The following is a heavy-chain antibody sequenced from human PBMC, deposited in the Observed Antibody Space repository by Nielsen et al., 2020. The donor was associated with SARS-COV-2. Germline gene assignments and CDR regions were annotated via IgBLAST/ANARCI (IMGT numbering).Heavy chain of an antibody. CDR1: GYTFTGYG. CDR3: AMSSSWYASYYYYGMDV. CDR2: ISAYNGNT. D-gene: IGHD6-13*01. J-gene: IGHJ6*02. V-gene: IGHV1-18*04. Sequence: ASVKVSCKASGYTFTGYGISWVRQAPGQGLEWMGWISAYNGNTNYAQKLQGRVTMTRDTSTSTVYMELSSLRSEDTAVYYCAMSSSWYASYYYYGMDVWGQGTTVTVSS.